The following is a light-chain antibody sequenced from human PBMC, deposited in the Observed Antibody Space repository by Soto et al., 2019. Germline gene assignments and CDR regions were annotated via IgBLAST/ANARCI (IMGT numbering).Light chain of an antibody. Sequence: LTQPASVSGSPGQSITISCTGTSSDVGGYNYVSWYQQHPGKAPKLMIYEVSNRPSGVSNRSSGSKSGNTASLTISGLQAEDEADYYCSSYTSSSTLVIFGTGTKVTVL. CDR3: SSYTSSSTLVI. J-gene: IGLJ1*01. CDR1: SSDVGGYNY. CDR2: EVS. V-gene: IGLV2-14*01.